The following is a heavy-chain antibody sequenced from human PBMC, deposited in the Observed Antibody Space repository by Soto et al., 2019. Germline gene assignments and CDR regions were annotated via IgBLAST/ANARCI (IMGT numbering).Heavy chain of an antibody. V-gene: IGHV3-33*01. CDR2: IWYDGSHK. D-gene: IGHD4-17*01. Sequence: QVQLVESGAGVVQPGRSLRLSCAASGFSFSDYGMHWVRQAPGKGVEWVAAIWYDGSHKYHADSVKDRFTISRDNSKNTLYLQMDSLRAEDTAVYYCARGATIERGERDFDYWGQGALVTVSS. J-gene: IGHJ4*02. CDR3: ARGATIERGERDFDY. CDR1: GFSFSDYG.